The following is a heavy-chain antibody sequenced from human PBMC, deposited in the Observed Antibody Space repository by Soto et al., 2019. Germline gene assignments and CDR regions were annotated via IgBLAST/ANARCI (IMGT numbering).Heavy chain of an antibody. CDR1: GFTFDDYA. Sequence: GGSLRLSCAASGFTFDDYAMHWVRQAPGKGLEWVSGISWNSGSIGYADSVKGRFTISRDNAKNSLYLQMNSLRAEDTALYYCAKEIPYPDSSGWYRGFDYWGQGTLVTVSS. CDR2: ISWNSGSI. V-gene: IGHV3-9*01. CDR3: AKEIPYPDSSGWYRGFDY. J-gene: IGHJ4*02. D-gene: IGHD6-19*01.